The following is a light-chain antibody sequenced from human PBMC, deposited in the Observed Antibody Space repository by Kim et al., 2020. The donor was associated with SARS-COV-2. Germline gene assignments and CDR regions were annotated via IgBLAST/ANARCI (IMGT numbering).Light chain of an antibody. V-gene: IGKV1-12*01. Sequence: DTVMTQSPSSVSASIGDRVTITCRASESIGIWLAWYQHKPGKAPNLLIYDASNLKSGVPSRFSGSGFGTHFTLTISSLQSEDFATYYCQQGHYYPYTFGQGTKLEI. CDR1: ESIGIW. CDR2: DAS. CDR3: QQGHYYPYT. J-gene: IGKJ2*01.